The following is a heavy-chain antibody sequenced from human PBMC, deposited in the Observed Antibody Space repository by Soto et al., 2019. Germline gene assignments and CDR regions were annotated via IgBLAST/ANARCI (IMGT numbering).Heavy chain of an antibody. D-gene: IGHD3-10*01. V-gene: IGHV4-34*01. J-gene: IGHJ4*02. CDR1: GGSFSGCY. Sequence: PSETLSLTCAVYGGSFSGCYWSWIRQPPGKGLEWIGELNHSESPNYNPSLKSRVTISVDTSKNQFSRKLSSVTAADTAVYYCARGLRLLQSFGESKYYFDYWGQVTLVTVSS. CDR3: ARGLRLLQSFGESKYYFDY. CDR2: LNHSESP.